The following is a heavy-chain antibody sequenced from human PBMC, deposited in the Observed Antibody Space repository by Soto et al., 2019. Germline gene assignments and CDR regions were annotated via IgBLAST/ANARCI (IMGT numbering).Heavy chain of an antibody. Sequence: GASVKVSCKASGYTFTSYGISWVRQAPGQGLEWMGWISAYNGNTNYAQKLQGRVTMTTDTSTSTAYMELRSLRSDDTAVYYCARVWFGECCGWYFDYWGQGTLVTVSS. CDR1: GYTFTSYG. D-gene: IGHD3-10*01. V-gene: IGHV1-18*01. CDR3: ARVWFGECCGWYFDY. CDR2: ISAYNGNT. J-gene: IGHJ4*02.